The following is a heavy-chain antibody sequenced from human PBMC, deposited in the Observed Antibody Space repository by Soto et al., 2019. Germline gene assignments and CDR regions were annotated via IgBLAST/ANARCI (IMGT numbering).Heavy chain of an antibody. D-gene: IGHD2-15*01. J-gene: IGHJ4*02. CDR1: GFTFSSYS. Sequence: EVQLVESGGGLVQPGGSLRLSCAASGFTFSSYSMNWVRQAPGKGLEWVSYISSSSSTIYYADSVKGRFTISRDNAKNSLYLQMISRRAEDTAVYYCVRDMSEMTWWSSSFYYWGQGILVTVSA. CDR3: VRDMSEMTWWSSSFYY. V-gene: IGHV3-48*01. CDR2: ISSSSSTI.